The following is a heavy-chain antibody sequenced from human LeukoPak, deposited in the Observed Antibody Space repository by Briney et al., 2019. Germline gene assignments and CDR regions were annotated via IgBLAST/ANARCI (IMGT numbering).Heavy chain of an antibody. Sequence: GGSLRLSCAASGFTFSSYGLHGVRQAPGKGLEWVAVISFDETNKYYADSVKGRFTISRDNSKNTLYLQMNSLRAEDTAVYYCAKDLAVAMWTDAFEIWGQGTMVTVSS. J-gene: IGHJ3*02. CDR3: AKDLAVAMWTDAFEI. D-gene: IGHD6-19*01. CDR2: ISFDETNK. CDR1: GFTFSSYG. V-gene: IGHV3-30*18.